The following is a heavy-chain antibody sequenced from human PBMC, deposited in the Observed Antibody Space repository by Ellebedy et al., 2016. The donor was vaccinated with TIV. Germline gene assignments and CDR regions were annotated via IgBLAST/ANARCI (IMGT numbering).Heavy chain of an antibody. CDR2: MNPNSVNT. CDR1: GYTFTSYD. J-gene: IGHJ1*01. D-gene: IGHD6-6*01. Sequence: ASVKVSXXASGYTFTSYDINWVRQATGQGLEWMGWMNPNSVNTGYAQKFQGRVTMTKNTSINTAYMELSSLRSEDTAVYYCARAGYSSSSGRLLFQHWGQGTLVAVSS. V-gene: IGHV1-8*01. CDR3: ARAGYSSSSGRLLFQH.